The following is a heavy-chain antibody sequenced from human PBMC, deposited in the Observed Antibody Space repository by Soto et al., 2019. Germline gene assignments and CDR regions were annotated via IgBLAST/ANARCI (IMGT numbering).Heavy chain of an antibody. CDR1: GFTFSSYW. CDR3: AKVKYDFWSGEDY. Sequence: PGGSLRLSCAASGFTFSSYWMHWVRQAPGKGLEWVAVISYDGSNKYYADSVKGRFTISRDNSKNTLYLQMNSLRAEDTAVYYCAKVKYDFWSGEDYWGQGTLVTVPQ. D-gene: IGHD3-3*01. J-gene: IGHJ4*02. V-gene: IGHV3-30*18. CDR2: ISYDGSNK.